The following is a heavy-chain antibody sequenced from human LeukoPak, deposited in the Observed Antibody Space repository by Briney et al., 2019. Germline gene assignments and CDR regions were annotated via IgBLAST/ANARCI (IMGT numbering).Heavy chain of an antibody. CDR3: ARDPLTGSYGVNWLDP. V-gene: IGHV3-48*04. CDR1: GFTFSSYS. Sequence: GGSLRLSCAASGFTFSSYSMNWVRQAPGKGLEWVSYISSSSTTIFYADSVKGRFTISRDNAKNSLYLQMNSLRAEDTAVYYCARDPLTGSYGVNWLDPWGQGTLATVSS. CDR2: ISSSSTTI. J-gene: IGHJ5*02. D-gene: IGHD1-26*01.